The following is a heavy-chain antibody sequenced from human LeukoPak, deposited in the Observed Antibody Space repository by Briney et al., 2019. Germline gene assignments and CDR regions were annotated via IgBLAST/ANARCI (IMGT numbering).Heavy chain of an antibody. Sequence: SETLSLTCTVSGGSVSISHWYWVRDPPREGGGWIGNVDYKGNAKYNPSPRSRVPMSLDAPKNLFSLKLKFVAGADTGLVFCSGGFYEPFDRWREGTLLTVSS. J-gene: IGHJ4*02. CDR2: VDYKGNA. V-gene: IGHV4-59*02. D-gene: IGHD2/OR15-2a*01. CDR3: SGGFYEPFDR. CDR1: GGSVSISH.